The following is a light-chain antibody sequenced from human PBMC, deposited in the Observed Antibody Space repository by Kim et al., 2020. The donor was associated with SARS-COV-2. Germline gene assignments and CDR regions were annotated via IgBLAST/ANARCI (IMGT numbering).Light chain of an antibody. CDR3: CSYAGSDNYV. CDR2: EVT. CDR1: SSDVGGYNY. J-gene: IGLJ1*01. V-gene: IGLV2-8*01. Sequence: GQSVTISCTGTSSDVGGYNYVSWYQQHPGKAPKLMIYEVTKRPSGVPDRFSSSKSGNTASLTVSGLQTEDEADYYCCSYAGSDNYVFGTGTKVTVL.